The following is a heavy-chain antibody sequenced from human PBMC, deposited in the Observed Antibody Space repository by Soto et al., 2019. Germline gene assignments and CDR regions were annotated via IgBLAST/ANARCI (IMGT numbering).Heavy chain of an antibody. J-gene: IGHJ6*02. CDR3: ATKDDHKDDQPYYYGMDI. CDR1: GYTSSSYG. V-gene: IGHV1-18*01. CDR2: ISVFNGDT. Sequence: ASVKVSCKAIGYTSSSYGINWVRQAPGQGLEWMGWISVFNGDTKYAQKFQGRVAITKDPGTSTAHMELRSLRSDDAAVYFCATKDDHKDDQPYYYGMDIWGQGTTVTVSS. D-gene: IGHD3-16*01.